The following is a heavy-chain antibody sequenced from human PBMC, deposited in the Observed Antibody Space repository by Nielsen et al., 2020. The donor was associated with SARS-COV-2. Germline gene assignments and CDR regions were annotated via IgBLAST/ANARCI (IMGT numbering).Heavy chain of an antibody. D-gene: IGHD6-25*01. CDR3: AREERHQPLAADY. J-gene: IGHJ4*02. V-gene: IGHV4-30-2*04. CDR2: VYHGGDT. Sequence: WIRQPPGKGLEWIGHVYHGGDTDSNPSLTSRVTLSVDTSKNQFTLRLNSVTAADTAVYFCAREERHQPLAADYWGPGTLVTVSS.